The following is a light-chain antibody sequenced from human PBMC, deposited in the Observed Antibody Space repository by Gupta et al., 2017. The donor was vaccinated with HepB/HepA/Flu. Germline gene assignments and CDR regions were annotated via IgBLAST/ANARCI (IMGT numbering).Light chain of an antibody. V-gene: IGLV3-1*01. CDR1: KLGNEY. Sequence: SYDLSLPPSVSVSPGQRARITCSGDKLGNEYTSWYQQRPVQSPMVVVYQNNKRPSGCPELFSGSTSANTATLTISGTEAVDDDFYYCPTWNRNNVMFGGGTKLTVL. J-gene: IGLJ3*02. CDR2: QNN. CDR3: PTWNRNNVM.